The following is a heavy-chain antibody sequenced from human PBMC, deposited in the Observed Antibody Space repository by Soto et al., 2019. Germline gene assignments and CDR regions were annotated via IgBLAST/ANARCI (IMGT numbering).Heavy chain of an antibody. CDR2: IHYDGTTT. J-gene: IGHJ4*02. D-gene: IGHD6-13*01. CDR1: GFAFDSYW. CDR3: TRGPGPSSAGTGAY. Sequence: EVQLVESGEGLVQPGGSLRLSCAAYGFAFDSYWMHWVRQVPGESPVWVSRIHYDGTTTTYADSVKGRFTISRDNAKNTLYLQMNSLRAEDTAVYYCTRGPGPSSAGTGAYWGQGTLVTVSS. V-gene: IGHV3-74*01.